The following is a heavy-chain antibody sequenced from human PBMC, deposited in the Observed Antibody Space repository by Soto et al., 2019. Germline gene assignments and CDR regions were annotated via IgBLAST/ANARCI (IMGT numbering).Heavy chain of an antibody. CDR2: INAGNGNT. CDR1: GYTFTSYA. D-gene: IGHD6-6*01. CDR3: ASFQIEGIAARPLYYGMDV. J-gene: IGHJ6*02. V-gene: IGHV1-3*01. Sequence: ASVKVSCKASGYTFTSYAMHWVRQAPGQRLEWMGWINAGNGNTKYSQKFQGRVTITRDTSASTAYMELSSLRSEDTAVYYCASFQIEGIAARPLYYGMDVWGQGTTVTV.